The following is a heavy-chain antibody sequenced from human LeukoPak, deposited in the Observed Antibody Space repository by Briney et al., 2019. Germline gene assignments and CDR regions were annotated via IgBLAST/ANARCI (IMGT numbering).Heavy chain of an antibody. CDR3: ARSRAFNSGAFDP. D-gene: IGHD1-26*01. CDR2: INHSGSP. J-gene: IGHJ5*02. V-gene: IGHV4-34*01. CDR1: GGSFSGYY. Sequence: SETLSLTCAVYGGSFSGYYWSWIRQPPGKGLEWIGEINHSGSPNYNPSLKSRVTISVDTSKNQFSLKLSSVTAADTAVYYCARSRAFNSGAFDPWGQGSLVTVSS.